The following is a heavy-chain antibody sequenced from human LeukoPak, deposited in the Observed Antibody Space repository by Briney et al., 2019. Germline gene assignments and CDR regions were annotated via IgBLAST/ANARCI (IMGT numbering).Heavy chain of an antibody. V-gene: IGHV3-30*18. Sequence: PGRSLRLAWAASGFTFSSYGVRWVRHAAGKGLELVAVISYDGSNKYYADSVKGRFTISRENSKNTLYLQMNSMRAEDTAVYYCAKGHVEAGTDYFDYWGQGTLVTVSS. CDR2: ISYDGSNK. D-gene: IGHD6-19*01. J-gene: IGHJ4*02. CDR1: GFTFSSYG. CDR3: AKGHVEAGTDYFDY.